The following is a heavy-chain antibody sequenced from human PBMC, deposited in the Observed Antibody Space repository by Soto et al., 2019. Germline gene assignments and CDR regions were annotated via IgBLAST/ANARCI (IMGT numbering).Heavy chain of an antibody. V-gene: IGHV1-3*01. D-gene: IGHD3-3*01. J-gene: IGHJ1*01. CDR3: ARWESFQLLAHF. CDR1: GYTFTSYA. CDR2: INAGNGNT. Sequence: ASVKVSCKASGYTFTSYAMHWVRQAPGQRLEWMGWINAGNGNTKYSQKFQGRVTITRDTSASTAYMELSSLRSEDTAVYDCARWESFQLLAHFCGQGTLVTGAS.